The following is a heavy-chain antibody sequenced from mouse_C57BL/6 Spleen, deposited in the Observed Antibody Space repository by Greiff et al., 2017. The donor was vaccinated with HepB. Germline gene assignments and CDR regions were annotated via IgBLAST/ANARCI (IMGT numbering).Heavy chain of an antibody. J-gene: IGHJ2*01. V-gene: IGHV5-9*01. Sequence: EVQLVESGGGLVKPGGSLKLSCAASGFTFSSYTMSWVRQTPEKRLEWVATISGGGGNTYYPDSVKGRFTISRDNAKNTLYLQMSSLRSEDTALYYCARHGTYGNYDYWGQGTTLTVSS. CDR1: GFTFSSYT. CDR2: ISGGGGNT. CDR3: ARHGTYGNYDY. D-gene: IGHD2-10*02.